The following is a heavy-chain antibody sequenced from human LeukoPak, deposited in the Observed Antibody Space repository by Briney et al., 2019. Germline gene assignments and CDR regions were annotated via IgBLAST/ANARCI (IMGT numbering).Heavy chain of an antibody. CDR1: GGSISSSSYY. V-gene: IGHV4-39*01. J-gene: IGHJ4*02. CDR3: ARLPRSSSWRYYFDY. CDR2: IYYSGST. Sequence: PSETLCLTRTVSGGSISSSSYYWGWIRQPPGKGLEWIGRIYYSGSTYYNPSLKSRVTISVDTSKNQFSLKLSSVTAADTAVYYCARLPRSSSWRYYFDYWGQGTLVTVSS. D-gene: IGHD6-13*01.